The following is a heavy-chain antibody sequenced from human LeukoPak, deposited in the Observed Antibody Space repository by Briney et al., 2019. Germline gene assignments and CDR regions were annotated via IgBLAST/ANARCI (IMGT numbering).Heavy chain of an antibody. V-gene: IGHV3-23*01. CDR3: AKVRGGSGSTNWFDP. CDR2: ISGSGGST. D-gene: IGHD3-10*01. J-gene: IGHJ5*02. CDR1: GFTFSSYG. Sequence: PGGTLRLSCAASGFTFSSYGMSWVRQAPGKGLEWVSAISGSGGSTYYADSVKGRFTISRDNSKNTLYLQMNSLRAEDTAVYYCAKVRGGSGSTNWFDPWGQGTLVTVSS.